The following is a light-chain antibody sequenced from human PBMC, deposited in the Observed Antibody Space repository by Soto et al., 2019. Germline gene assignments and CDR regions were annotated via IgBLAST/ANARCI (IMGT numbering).Light chain of an antibody. J-gene: IGKJ4*01. CDR2: DAS. V-gene: IGKV3-11*01. Sequence: ELVLTQSPATLSLSPGERATLSSRASQSVSSYLAWYQQKPGHAPRLLIYDASNRATGIPARFSGSGSGTDFNLTISSRRPAELAVFYCQQRSNLPPRLTFGGGTKVEFK. CDR3: QQRSNLPPRLT. CDR1: QSVSSY.